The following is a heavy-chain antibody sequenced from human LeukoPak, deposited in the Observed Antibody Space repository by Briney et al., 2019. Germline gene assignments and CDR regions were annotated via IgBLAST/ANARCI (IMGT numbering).Heavy chain of an antibody. CDR3: ARVSGTTAPDAFEI. CDR1: GGSISSTDYY. J-gene: IGHJ3*02. D-gene: IGHD1-20*01. CDR2: IYYSGST. Sequence: PSETLSLTCAVSGGSISSTDYYWGWIRQPPGKGLEWIGSIYYSGSTFYNPSLKSRVTILVDTSRNQFSLQLSSVTAADTAVYYCARVSGTTAPDAFEIWGQGTMVTVSS. V-gene: IGHV4-39*07.